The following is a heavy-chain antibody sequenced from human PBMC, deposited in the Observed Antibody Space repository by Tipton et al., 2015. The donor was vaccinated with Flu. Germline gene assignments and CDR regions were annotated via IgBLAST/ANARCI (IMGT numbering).Heavy chain of an antibody. Sequence: SLRLSCTASGFTFSNYGMHWVRQAPGKGLEWVAIISYDGIERSYADSVKGRFTISRDNSKSTLILQMNSLRPEDTAVYYCAKDPEGSSLSLFYYYDMDVWGQGTTVTVSS. CDR1: GFTFSNYG. D-gene: IGHD6-13*01. V-gene: IGHV3-30*18. CDR2: ISYDGIER. J-gene: IGHJ6*02. CDR3: AKDPEGSSLSLFYYYDMDV.